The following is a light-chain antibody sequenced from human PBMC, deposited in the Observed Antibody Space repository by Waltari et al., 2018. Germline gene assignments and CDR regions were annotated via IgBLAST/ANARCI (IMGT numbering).Light chain of an antibody. CDR2: DTS. J-gene: IGKJ2*01. CDR3: QQYNYWPPAYT. CDR1: RNVGTR. Sequence: EVVLTQSPVTLSVSPGERATLSCRASRNVGTRLAWYQQKPGQAPRLLIYDTSTRATGFPARFSGSGSGTEFPLTVSSLQSEDFGVYYCQQYNYWPPAYTFRQGTKLEIK. V-gene: IGKV3-15*01.